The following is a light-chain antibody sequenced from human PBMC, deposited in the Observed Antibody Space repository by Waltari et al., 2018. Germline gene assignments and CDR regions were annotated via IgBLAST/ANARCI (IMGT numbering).Light chain of an antibody. Sequence: QSVLTQPPSASGTPGPRVSISCSGSSSNPGSHYLYWYHKLPGAAPKPLIYRNNQRPSGVPDRFSASKYGTSASLAISGLRSEDEAVYYCAAWDESHYVFGPGTKVTVL. V-gene: IGLV1-47*01. J-gene: IGLJ1*01. CDR2: RNN. CDR1: SSNPGSHY. CDR3: AAWDESHYV.